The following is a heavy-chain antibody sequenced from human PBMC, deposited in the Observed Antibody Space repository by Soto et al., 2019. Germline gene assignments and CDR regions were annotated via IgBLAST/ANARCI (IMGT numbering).Heavy chain of an antibody. CDR2: INHSGST. CDR3: ARGLVLRYCSSTSGYAGEYFQH. D-gene: IGHD2-2*01. J-gene: IGHJ1*01. CDR1: GGSFSGYY. Sequence: PSETLSLTCAVYGGSFSGYYWSWIRQPPGKGLEWIGEINHSGSTNYNPSPKSRVTISVDTSKNQFSLKLSSVTAADTAVYYCARGLVLRYCSSTSGYAGEYFQHWGQATLVTVSS. V-gene: IGHV4-34*01.